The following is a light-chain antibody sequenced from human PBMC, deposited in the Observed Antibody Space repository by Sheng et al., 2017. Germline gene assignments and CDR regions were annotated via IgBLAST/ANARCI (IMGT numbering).Light chain of an antibody. CDR1: QTINNS. Sequence: DIQMTQSPPSLSASVRDRVTITCRTSQTINNSLNWYQQKPGKAPKLLIYAASSLQSGVPSRFSGRGSGTDFTLTIDSLQPDDFAHYYCQQSYSPPLTFGQGPSWRSN. J-gene: IGKJ2*01. CDR3: QQSYSPPLT. CDR2: AAS. V-gene: IGKV1-39*01.